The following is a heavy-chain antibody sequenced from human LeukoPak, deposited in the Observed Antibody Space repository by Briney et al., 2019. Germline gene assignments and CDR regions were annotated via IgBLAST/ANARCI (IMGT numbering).Heavy chain of an antibody. Sequence: SETLSLTCTVSGGSISSYYWSWIRQPPGKGLEWIGYIYYSGSTNYNPSLKSRVTISVDTSKNQFSLKPSSVTAADTAVYYCARERRSSSGRGLLEYWGQGTLVTVSS. CDR3: ARERRSSSGRGLLEY. CDR2: IYYSGST. J-gene: IGHJ4*02. V-gene: IGHV4-59*01. D-gene: IGHD6-19*01. CDR1: GGSISSYY.